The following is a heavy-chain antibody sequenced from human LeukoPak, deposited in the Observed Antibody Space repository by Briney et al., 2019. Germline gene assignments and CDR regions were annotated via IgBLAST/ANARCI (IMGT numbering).Heavy chain of an antibody. Sequence: GGSLRLSCAAPEFTSSNYAMHWVRQAPGKGLEWVAVISYDGSSKYYADSVKGRFTISRDNSKNTLYLQMNSLRGEDTAVYYCARDRWFWSGYTYGMDVWGQGTTVTVSS. CDR1: EFTSSNYA. CDR2: ISYDGSSK. J-gene: IGHJ6*02. D-gene: IGHD3-3*01. CDR3: ARDRWFWSGYTYGMDV. V-gene: IGHV3-30-3*01.